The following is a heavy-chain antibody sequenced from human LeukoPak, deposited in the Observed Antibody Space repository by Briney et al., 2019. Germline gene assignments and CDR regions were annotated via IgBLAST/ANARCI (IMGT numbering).Heavy chain of an antibody. CDR1: GYSFTSYY. CDR3: ANQNVISALLFDN. J-gene: IGHJ4*02. D-gene: IGHD2/OR15-2a*01. V-gene: IGHV1-2*02. Sequence: ASVTVTCKASGYSFTSYYIYWVRQAHGQGNDWMGWINPNSGGTNYAQNFQGRVTMTRDTSISTAYMELSGLRSDDTAVYYCANQNVISALLFDNWGQGTLVTVSS. CDR2: INPNSGGT.